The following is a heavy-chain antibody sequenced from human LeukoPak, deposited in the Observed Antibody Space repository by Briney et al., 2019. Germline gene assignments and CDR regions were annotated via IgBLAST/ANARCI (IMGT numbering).Heavy chain of an antibody. Sequence: SETLSLTCTVSGGSISSSSYYWGWIRQPPGKGLEWIGSIYYSGSTYYNPSLKSRVTISVDTSKNQFSLKLSSVTAADTAVYYCARDNNSKNAYYYDSSLRAFDIWGQGTMVTVSS. CDR1: GGSISSSSYY. CDR3: ARDNNSKNAYYYDSSLRAFDI. V-gene: IGHV4-39*07. J-gene: IGHJ3*02. D-gene: IGHD3-22*01. CDR2: IYYSGST.